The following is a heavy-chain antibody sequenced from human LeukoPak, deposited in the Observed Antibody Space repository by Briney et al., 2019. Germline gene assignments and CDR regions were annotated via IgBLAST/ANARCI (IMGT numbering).Heavy chain of an antibody. V-gene: IGHV3-23*01. J-gene: IGHJ4*02. CDR1: GFTFSRYA. D-gene: IGHD3-10*01. CDR3: AKSPIPYYYGSGSWAPAHDY. Sequence: GGSLRLSCAASGFTFSRYAMSWVRQAPGKGLEWVSAISGRGGSAYYADSMKGRFTISRDSSKNTLYLQMSSLRAEDTAVYYCAKSPIPYYYGSGSWAPAHDYWGQGTLVTVSS. CDR2: ISGRGGSA.